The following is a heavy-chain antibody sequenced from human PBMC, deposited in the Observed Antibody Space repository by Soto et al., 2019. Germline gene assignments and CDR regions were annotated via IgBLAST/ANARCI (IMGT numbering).Heavy chain of an antibody. CDR2: ISSSSSTI. Sequence: GGSLRLSCAASGFTLSSYSMNWVRQAPGKGLEWVSYISSSSSTIYYADSVKGRFTISRDNAKNSLYLQMNSLRDEDTAVYYCARDSYCSSTSCYYYYYGMDVWGQGTTVTVSS. V-gene: IGHV3-48*02. D-gene: IGHD2-2*01. CDR1: GFTLSSYS. J-gene: IGHJ6*02. CDR3: ARDSYCSSTSCYYYYYGMDV.